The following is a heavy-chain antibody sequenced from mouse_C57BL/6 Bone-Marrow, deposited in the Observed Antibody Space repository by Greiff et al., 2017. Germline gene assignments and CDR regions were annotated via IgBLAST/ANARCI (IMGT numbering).Heavy chain of an antibody. CDR1: GYTFTSYW. D-gene: IGHD1-1*01. Sequence: VQLQQPGAELVKPGASVKLSCKASGYTFTSYWMQWVKQRPGQGLEWIGEIDPSDSYTNSNQKFKGKATLTVDTSSSTAYMQLSSLTSEDSAVYYCARFSSYETYWGQGTLVTVSA. V-gene: IGHV1-50*01. CDR2: IDPSDSYT. J-gene: IGHJ3*01. CDR3: ARFSSYETY.